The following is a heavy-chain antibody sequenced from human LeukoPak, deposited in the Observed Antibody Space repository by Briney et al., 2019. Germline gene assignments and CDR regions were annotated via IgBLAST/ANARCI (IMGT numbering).Heavy chain of an antibody. J-gene: IGHJ6*03. CDR3: VRHLPCFGCYYYYMDV. CDR1: GGSISSGSYY. V-gene: IGHV4-30-2*01. D-gene: IGHD6-19*01. CDR2: IYQSGST. Sequence: PSQTLSLTCTVSGGSISSGSYYWSWIRQPAGKGLEWIGYIYQSGSTYYNPSLKSRVTISVDRSKNQFYLNLTSVTAADTAVYYCVRHLPCFGCYYYYMDVWGRGTTVTVSS.